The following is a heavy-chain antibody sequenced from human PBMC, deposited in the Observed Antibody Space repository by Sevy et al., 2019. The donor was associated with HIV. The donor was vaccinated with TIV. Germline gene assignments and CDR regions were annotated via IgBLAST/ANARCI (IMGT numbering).Heavy chain of an antibody. V-gene: IGHV4-34*01. CDR3: ARGVTLTTVPYYFDY. J-gene: IGHJ4*02. CDR2: INHSGST. CDR1: SGSFSAYY. D-gene: IGHD4-4*01. Sequence: SETLSLTCAVYSGSFSAYYWSWIRQPPGKGLEWIGEINHSGSTNYNPSLKSRVTISLHTSKNQFSLKLTSVTAADTAVYYCARGVTLTTVPYYFDYWGQGTMVTVSS.